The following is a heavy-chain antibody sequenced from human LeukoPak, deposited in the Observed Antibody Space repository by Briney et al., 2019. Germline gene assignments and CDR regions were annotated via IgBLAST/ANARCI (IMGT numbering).Heavy chain of an antibody. CDR3: ARVGSQGSGSYYRSDFDY. J-gene: IGHJ4*02. Sequence: GGSLRLSCAASGFTFSSYWMSWVRQAPGKGLEWVANIKQDGSEKYYVDSVKGRFTISRDNAKNTLYLQMNSLRAEDTAVYYCARVGSQGSGSYYRSDFDYWGQGTLVTVSS. CDR1: GFTFSSYW. CDR2: IKQDGSEK. D-gene: IGHD1-26*01. V-gene: IGHV3-7*01.